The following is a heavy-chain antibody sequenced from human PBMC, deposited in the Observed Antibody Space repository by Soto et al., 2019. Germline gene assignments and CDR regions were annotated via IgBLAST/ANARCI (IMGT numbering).Heavy chain of an antibody. Sequence: QVRLQESGPGLVKPSETLSLTCRVSGGSISSYYWRWIRQPPGKGLEWIGSIYSSGSTNYNPSLKSRVTISVDTSKNQFSLKLSSVTAADTALYYCTRGLTGSPVPGEYWGQGSLVTVSS. D-gene: IGHD3-16*01. CDR2: IYSSGST. CDR1: GGSISSYY. CDR3: TRGLTGSPVPGEY. V-gene: IGHV4-59*01. J-gene: IGHJ4*02.